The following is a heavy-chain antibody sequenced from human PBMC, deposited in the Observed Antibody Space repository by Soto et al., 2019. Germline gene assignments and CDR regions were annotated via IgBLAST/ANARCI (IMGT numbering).Heavy chain of an antibody. J-gene: IGHJ5*02. CDR3: ARDQVGGWSAEYNWFDP. CDR1: GFTFSSYV. CDR2: IWYDGSNK. Sequence: PGGSLRLSCAASGFTFSSYVMHWVRQAPGKGLEWVAVIWYDGSNKYYADSVKGRFTISRDNSKNTLYLQMNSLRAEDTAVYYCARDQVGGWSAEYNWFDPWGQGTLVTVSS. V-gene: IGHV3-33*08. D-gene: IGHD6-19*01.